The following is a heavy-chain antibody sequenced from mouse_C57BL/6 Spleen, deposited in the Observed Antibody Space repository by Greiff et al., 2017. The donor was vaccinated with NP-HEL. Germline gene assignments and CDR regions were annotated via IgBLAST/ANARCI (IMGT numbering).Heavy chain of an antibody. D-gene: IGHD2-3*01. Sequence: VQLQQSGAELVRPGTSVKVSCKASGYAFTNYLIEWVKQRPGQGLEWIGVINPGSGGTNYNEKFKGKATLTADKSSSTAYMQLSSLTSEDSAVYFGARDHYDGYAAWFAYWGQGTLVTVSA. J-gene: IGHJ3*01. CDR2: INPGSGGT. CDR1: GYAFTNYL. V-gene: IGHV1-54*01. CDR3: ARDHYDGYAAWFAY.